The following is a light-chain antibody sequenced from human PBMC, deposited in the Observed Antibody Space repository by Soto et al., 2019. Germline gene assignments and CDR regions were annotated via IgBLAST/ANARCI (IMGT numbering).Light chain of an antibody. Sequence: EIVLTQSPGTLSLSPGERATLSCRASQSVNSNHIAWYQQKPGQAPRLLIYGPSSRATGIPERFSGSGSGTDFTLSISRLEPEDFAVYFCHQFGSSPQTFGHGTKVDIK. CDR1: QSVNSNH. J-gene: IGKJ1*01. CDR3: HQFGSSPQT. CDR2: GPS. V-gene: IGKV3-20*01.